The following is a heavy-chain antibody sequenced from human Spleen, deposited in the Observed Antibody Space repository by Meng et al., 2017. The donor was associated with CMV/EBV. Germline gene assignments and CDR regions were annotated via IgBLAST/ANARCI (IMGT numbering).Heavy chain of an antibody. CDR1: FTFSGST. V-gene: IGHV3-73*01. Sequence: FTFSGSTMHWVRQASGKGLEWLGRIRSKGYSYAAAYVPSVKGRFTISRDDSKNTAYLQMNSLKTEDTAIYYCSRQGPYSSPSDWYFDLRGRGTLVTVSS. CDR2: IRSKGYSYAA. CDR3: SRQGPYSSPSDWYFDL. D-gene: IGHD6-6*01. J-gene: IGHJ2*01.